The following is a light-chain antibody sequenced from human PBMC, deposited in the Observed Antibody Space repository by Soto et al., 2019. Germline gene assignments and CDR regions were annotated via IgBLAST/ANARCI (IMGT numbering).Light chain of an antibody. CDR1: SSNIGNNF. Sequence: QSVLTQPPSVSAAPGQKVTISCSGSSSNIGNNFVSWYQQLPGAAPKLLTSDNNKRPSGIPDRFSDSRSGTSATLDITGLQTGDEADYYCAAWDPSLSAVVFGGGTQLTVL. CDR3: AAWDPSLSAVV. V-gene: IGLV1-51*01. CDR2: DNN. J-gene: IGLJ2*01.